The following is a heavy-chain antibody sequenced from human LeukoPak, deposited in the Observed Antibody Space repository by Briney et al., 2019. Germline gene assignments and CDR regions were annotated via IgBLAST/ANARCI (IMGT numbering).Heavy chain of an antibody. Sequence: GGSLRLSCAASGFTFSSYSMNWVRQAPGKGLDWVSSISSSSSYIYYADSVKGRFTISRDNAKNSLYLQMNSLRAEDTAVYYCARDPGGYSSSSKFDYWGQGTLVTVSS. CDR1: GFTFSSYS. CDR2: ISSSSSYI. CDR3: ARDPGGYSSSSKFDY. V-gene: IGHV3-21*01. J-gene: IGHJ4*02. D-gene: IGHD6-6*01.